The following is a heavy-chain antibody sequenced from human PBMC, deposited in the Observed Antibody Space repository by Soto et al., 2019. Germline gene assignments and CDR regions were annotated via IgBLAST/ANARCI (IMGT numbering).Heavy chain of an antibody. CDR3: ARDGHGMDV. Sequence: ASETLSLTCTVSGGSVSTGSYDWSWIRQPPGKGLEWIGKIFFTGSAHYSPSLRNRVTMSVDTSKDQFSLTLTSVTAADTAVYYCARDGHGMDVWGQGTTVTVSS. V-gene: IGHV4-61*01. J-gene: IGHJ6*02. CDR2: IFFTGSA. CDR1: GGSVSTGSYD.